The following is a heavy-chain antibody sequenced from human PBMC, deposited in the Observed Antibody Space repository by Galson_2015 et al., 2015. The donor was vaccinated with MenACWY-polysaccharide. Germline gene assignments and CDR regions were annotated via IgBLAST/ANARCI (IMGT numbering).Heavy chain of an antibody. CDR3: AKGASSGFWDYFDY. J-gene: IGHJ4*02. CDR1: GFTFSSHA. CDR2: ISGSGAST. V-gene: IGHV3-23*01. D-gene: IGHD3-22*01. Sequence: SLRLSCAASGFTFSSHAMNWVRQAPGKGLEWVSAISGSGASTYYADSVKGRFTISRDHSKSTLFLQMNSLRAEDTAIYYCAKGASSGFWDYFDYWGQGVLVTVSS.